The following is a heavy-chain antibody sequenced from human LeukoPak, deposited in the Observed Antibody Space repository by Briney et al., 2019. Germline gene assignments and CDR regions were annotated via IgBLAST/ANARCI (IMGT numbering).Heavy chain of an antibody. CDR3: ARDIEAAGLFLDY. Sequence: GGSLRLSCAASGFTFSSYWMTWVRQAPGKGLEWVANIKYDGSEKDYMDSVKGRFTISRDNAKNSLCLQMNSLRAEDTAVYHCARDIEAAGLFLDYWGQGTLVTVSS. J-gene: IGHJ4*02. CDR1: GFTFSSYW. D-gene: IGHD6-13*01. CDR2: IKYDGSEK. V-gene: IGHV3-7*01.